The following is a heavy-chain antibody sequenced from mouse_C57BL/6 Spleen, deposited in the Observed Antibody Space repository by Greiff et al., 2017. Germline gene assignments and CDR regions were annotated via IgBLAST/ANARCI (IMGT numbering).Heavy chain of an antibody. CDR3: ARAGSSYEYYFDY. CDR2: ISDGGSYT. Sequence: EVHLVESGGGLVMPGGSLKLSCAASGFTFSSYAMSWVRQTPEKRLEWVATISDGGSYTYYPDNVKGRFTISRDNAKNNLYLQMSHLKSEDTAMYYCARAGSSYEYYFDYWGQGTTLTVSS. D-gene: IGHD1-1*01. V-gene: IGHV5-4*01. CDR1: GFTFSSYA. J-gene: IGHJ2*01.